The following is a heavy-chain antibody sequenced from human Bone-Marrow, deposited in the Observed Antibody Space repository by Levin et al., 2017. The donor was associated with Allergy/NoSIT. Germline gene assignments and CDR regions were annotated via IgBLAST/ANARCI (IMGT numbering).Heavy chain of an antibody. V-gene: IGHV1-69*02. J-gene: IGHJ4*02. CDR2: IIPILGIA. D-gene: IGHD2-15*01. CDR1: GGTFSSYT. Sequence: SVKVSCKASGGTFSSYTISWVRQAPGQGLEWMGRIIPILGIANYAQKFQGRVTITADKSTSTAYMELSSLRSEDTAVYYCARPHHCSGGSCYSEFDYWGQGTLVTVSS. CDR3: ARPHHCSGGSCYSEFDY.